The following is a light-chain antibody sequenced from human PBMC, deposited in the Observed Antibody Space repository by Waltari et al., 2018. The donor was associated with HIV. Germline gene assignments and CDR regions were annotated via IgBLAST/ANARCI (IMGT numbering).Light chain of an antibody. CDR2: ATS. CDR3: QQTYSPPQT. Sequence: DIQMTQSPSSLSASVGDRVTITCLASQTFSSYLNWYQQKPGKAPKLLIYATSNLQSGVPSRFSGSGSGTDFTLTISSLQPEDFAIYYCQQTYSPPQTFGGGTKVEIK. CDR1: QTFSSY. J-gene: IGKJ4*01. V-gene: IGKV1-39*01.